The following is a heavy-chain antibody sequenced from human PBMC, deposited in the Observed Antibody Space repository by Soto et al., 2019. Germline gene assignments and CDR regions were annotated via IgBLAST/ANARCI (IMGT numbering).Heavy chain of an antibody. D-gene: IGHD5-18*01. J-gene: IGHJ4*02. Sequence: PSETLSLTCTVSGTSITSHNYYWGWIRQPPGKGLEWIASMYYSGNTYYNPSLKSRVTISIDTSKNQLSLKLSSVTAADTAVYYCARGYGRNFDYWGQGTLVTVS. CDR3: ARGYGRNFDY. CDR1: GTSITSHNYY. CDR2: MYYSGNT. V-gene: IGHV4-39*01.